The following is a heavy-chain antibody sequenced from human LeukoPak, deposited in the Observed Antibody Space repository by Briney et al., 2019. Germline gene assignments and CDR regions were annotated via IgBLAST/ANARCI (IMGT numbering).Heavy chain of an antibody. CDR3: AKGSSYWYYFDY. Sequence: GGCLRLSCAASGFTFSSYAMSWVRQVPGKGLEWVSAISGSGGSTYYADSVQGRFTISRDNSKNTLYLQMNSLRADDTAVHYCAKGSSYWYYFDYWGQGTLVTVSS. CDR1: GFTFSSYA. D-gene: IGHD5-18*01. CDR2: ISGSGGST. V-gene: IGHV3-23*01. J-gene: IGHJ4*02.